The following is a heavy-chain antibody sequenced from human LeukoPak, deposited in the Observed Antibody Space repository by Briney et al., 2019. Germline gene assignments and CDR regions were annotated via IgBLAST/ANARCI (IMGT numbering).Heavy chain of an antibody. CDR1: GFTFSSYG. V-gene: IGHV3-33*06. CDR2: IWYDGSNK. D-gene: IGHD6-19*01. J-gene: IGHJ4*02. Sequence: GGSLRLSCAGSGFTFSSYGMHWVRQAPGKGLEWVAVIWYDGSNKYYADSVKGRFTISRDNSKNTLYLQMNSLRAEDTAVYYCAKEQQWPTTHFDYWGQGTLVTVSS. CDR3: AKEQQWPTTHFDY.